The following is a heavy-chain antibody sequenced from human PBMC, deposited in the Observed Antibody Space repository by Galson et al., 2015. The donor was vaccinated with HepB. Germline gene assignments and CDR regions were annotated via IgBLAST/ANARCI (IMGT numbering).Heavy chain of an antibody. CDR2: ISESGGST. CDR1: GFTFSSYA. Sequence: SLRLSCAASGFTFSSYAMGWVRQAPGKGLEWVSHISESGGSTDYADSVKGRFTISRDNSMNTLFLQMNSLRAEDTAVYYCARRTIVGAMSRSGYDYWGQGTLVTVSS. J-gene: IGHJ4*02. CDR3: ARRTIVGAMSRSGYDY. D-gene: IGHD1-26*01. V-gene: IGHV3-23*01.